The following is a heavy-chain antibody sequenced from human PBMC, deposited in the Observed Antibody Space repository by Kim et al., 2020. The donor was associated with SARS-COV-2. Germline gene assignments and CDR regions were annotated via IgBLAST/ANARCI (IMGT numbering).Heavy chain of an antibody. CDR1: GFTFSSYA. CDR3: AVHFGVVINSPVGY. D-gene: IGHD3-3*01. V-gene: IGHV3-23*01. J-gene: IGHJ4*02. CDR2: ISGSGGST. Sequence: GGSLRLSCAASGFTFSSYAMSWVRQAPGKGLEWVSAISGSGGSTYYADSVKGRFTISRDNSKNTLYLQMNSLRAEDTAVYYCAVHFGVVINSPVGYWGQGTLVTVSS.